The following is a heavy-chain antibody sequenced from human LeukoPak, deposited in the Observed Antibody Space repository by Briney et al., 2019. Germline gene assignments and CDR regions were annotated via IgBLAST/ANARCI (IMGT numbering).Heavy chain of an antibody. J-gene: IGHJ3*02. Sequence: PSETLSLTCTVSGGSTSSYYWSWIRRPAGKGLEWIGRIYTSGSTNYNPSLKSRVTMSVDTSKNQFSLKLSSVTAADTAVYYCARVTYSSSSISLDAFDIWGQGTMVTVSS. D-gene: IGHD6-6*01. CDR1: GGSTSSYY. CDR2: IYTSGST. CDR3: ARVTYSSSSISLDAFDI. V-gene: IGHV4-4*07.